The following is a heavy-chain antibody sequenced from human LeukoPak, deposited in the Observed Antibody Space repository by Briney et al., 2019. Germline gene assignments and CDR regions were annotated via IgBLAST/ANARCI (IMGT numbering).Heavy chain of an antibody. CDR3: ARVVGATILDY. V-gene: IGHV4-39*01. CDR1: GGSISSSSYY. J-gene: IGHJ4*02. CDR2: LYYSGST. Sequence: PSETLSLTCTVSGGSISSSSYYWGWIRQPPGKGLEWIGSLYYSGSTYYNPSLKSRVTISVDTSKNQFSLKLSSVTAADTAVYYCARVVGATILDYWGQGTLVTVSS. D-gene: IGHD1-26*01.